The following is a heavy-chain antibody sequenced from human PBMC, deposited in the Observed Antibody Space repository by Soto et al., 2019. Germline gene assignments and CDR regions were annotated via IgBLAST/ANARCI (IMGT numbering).Heavy chain of an antibody. D-gene: IGHD3-10*01. J-gene: IGHJ4*02. V-gene: IGHV3-30*03. CDR2: ASYDGSET. CDR3: VRDSGWPILNFDS. CDR1: GFDFRSYG. Sequence: GGSLRLSCTASGFDFRSYGIHWVRQAPGRGLEWVAAASYDGSETYYADSAKGRFTVSKEISKNTAFLQMNALRHEDTAVYFCVRDSGWPILNFDSWGQGTMVTVSS.